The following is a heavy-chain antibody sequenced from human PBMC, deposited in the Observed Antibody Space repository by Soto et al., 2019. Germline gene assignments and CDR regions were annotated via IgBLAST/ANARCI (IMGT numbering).Heavy chain of an antibody. J-gene: IGHJ6*02. V-gene: IGHV3-33*01. Sequence: GGSLRLSCAASGFTFSSYAMHWVRQAPGKGLEWVAVIWYDGSNKYYADSVKGRFTISRDNSKNTLSLQMNSLRAEDTAVYYCARDEWFGNTHETEHPVSYYYYGMDVWGQGTTVTVSS. CDR3: ARDEWFGNTHETEHPVSYYYYGMDV. CDR2: IWYDGSNK. D-gene: IGHD3-10*01. CDR1: GFTFSSYA.